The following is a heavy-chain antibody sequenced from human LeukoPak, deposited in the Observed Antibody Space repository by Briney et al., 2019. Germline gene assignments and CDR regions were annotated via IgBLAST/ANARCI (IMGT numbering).Heavy chain of an antibody. V-gene: IGHV3-74*01. J-gene: IGHJ4*02. D-gene: IGHD3-16*01. CDR2: INTDGRSA. CDR1: GFTFSSYW. CDR3: VRDVWGDRDGYFDN. Sequence: GGSLRLSCAASGFTFSSYWMHWVRQAAGKGLVWVSRINTDGRSASYAESVKGRFTVSRDNAKNTLYLQMNSLGVEDTAVYYCVRDVWGDRDGYFDNWGQGTLVTVSS.